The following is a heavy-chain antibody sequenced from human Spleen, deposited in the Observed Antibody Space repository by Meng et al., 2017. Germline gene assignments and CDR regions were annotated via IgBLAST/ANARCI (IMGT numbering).Heavy chain of an antibody. CDR2: ISNSGSTK. CDR3: ARAFCGGDCFYKYYFDY. J-gene: IGHJ4*02. CDR1: GFTFSNYE. D-gene: IGHD2-21*02. V-gene: IGHV3-48*03. Sequence: GGSLRLSCAASGFTFSNYEMNWVRQAPGKGLEWVSYISNSGSTKYYGDSVKGRFTISRDNAKNSLYLHMNSLRAEDTAVYYCARAFCGGDCFYKYYFDYWGQGTLVTVSS.